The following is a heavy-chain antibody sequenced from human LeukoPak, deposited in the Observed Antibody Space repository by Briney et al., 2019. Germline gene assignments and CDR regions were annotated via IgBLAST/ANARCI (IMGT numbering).Heavy chain of an antibody. V-gene: IGHV1-18*01. J-gene: IGHJ3*02. CDR2: INPFNGNT. CDR3: ATGTDAFDI. Sequence: ASVKVSCKASGYTFTRYAISWVRQAPGQGLEWMGWINPFNGNTNDAERFQGRVIMTTDTSTRTAYMELRSLRSDDTAVYYCATGTDAFDIWGQGTMVTVSS. CDR1: GYTFTRYA.